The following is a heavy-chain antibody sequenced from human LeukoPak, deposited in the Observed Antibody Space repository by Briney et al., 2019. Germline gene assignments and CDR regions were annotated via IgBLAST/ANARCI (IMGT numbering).Heavy chain of an antibody. V-gene: IGHV4-59*01. CDR1: GGFISSYY. D-gene: IGHD3-10*01. J-gene: IGHJ4*02. CDR2: IYYSGST. Sequence: SETLSLTCTVSGGFISSYYWSWIRQPPGKGLEWIRYIYYSGSTNYNASLKSRVTISIDTSRNQFSLNLNSVTAADTAVYYCARSPYNYGSGSRFDYWGQGTLVTVSS. CDR3: ARSPYNYGSGSRFDY.